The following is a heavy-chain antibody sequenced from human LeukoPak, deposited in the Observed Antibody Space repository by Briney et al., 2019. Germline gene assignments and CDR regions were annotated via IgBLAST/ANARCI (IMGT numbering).Heavy chain of an antibody. CDR3: ARDHEENNKCFDP. J-gene: IGHJ5*02. CDR2: INPNNGGT. CDR1: GYTFTGYD. Sequence: ASVKVSCKASGYTFTGYDIHWVRQAPGQGLEWMGWINPNNGGTRYAQKFQGRVTMTRDTSINTVYMDLSRLRSDDTAVYYCARDHEENNKCFDPWGQGTLVTVSS. V-gene: IGHV1-2*02.